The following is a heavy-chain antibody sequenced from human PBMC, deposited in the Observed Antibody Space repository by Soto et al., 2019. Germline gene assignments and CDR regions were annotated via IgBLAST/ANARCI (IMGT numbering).Heavy chain of an antibody. CDR1: GYTFTNFV. Sequence: QVQLVQSVAEVKKPGASVKVSCRASGYTFTNFVVTWVRRAPGQGLEWMGWISAYTDTPNYAQKFQGRVTMTIDTSTSTAYMDRRSLTSDATAVYYGARVITGVEAWFGPWGQGTLVPVS. CDR2: ISAYTDTP. CDR3: ARVITGVEAWFGP. D-gene: IGHD1-20*01. V-gene: IGHV1-18*01. J-gene: IGHJ5*02.